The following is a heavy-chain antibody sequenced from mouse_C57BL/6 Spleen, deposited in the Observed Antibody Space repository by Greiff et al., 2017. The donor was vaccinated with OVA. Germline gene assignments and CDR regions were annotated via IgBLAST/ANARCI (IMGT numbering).Heavy chain of an antibody. V-gene: IGHV1-55*01. Sequence: QVQLQQSGAELVKPGASVKMSCKASGYTFTSYWITWVKQRPGQGLEWIGDIYPGSGSTNYNEKFKSKATLTVDTSSSTAYMQLSSLTSEDSAVYYCARVDLYSNYAMDYWGQGTSVTVSS. CDR2: IYPGSGST. J-gene: IGHJ4*01. CDR1: GYTFTSYW. D-gene: IGHD2-5*01. CDR3: ARVDLYSNYAMDY.